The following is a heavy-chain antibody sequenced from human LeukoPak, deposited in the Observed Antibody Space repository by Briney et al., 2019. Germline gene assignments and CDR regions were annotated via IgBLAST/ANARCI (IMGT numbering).Heavy chain of an antibody. CDR3: ARDGPFRYCSGGSCYSVEAFDI. J-gene: IGHJ3*02. CDR1: GGSVSSYY. Sequence: SDTLSLTCTVSGGSVSSYYWSWMRQPPGKGLEWIGYIYYSGSTNYNPSLQSRVTISVDTSKNQFSLKLSSVTAADTAVYYCARDGPFRYCSGGSCYSVEAFDIWGQGTMVTVSS. CDR2: IYYSGST. D-gene: IGHD2-15*01. V-gene: IGHV4-59*02.